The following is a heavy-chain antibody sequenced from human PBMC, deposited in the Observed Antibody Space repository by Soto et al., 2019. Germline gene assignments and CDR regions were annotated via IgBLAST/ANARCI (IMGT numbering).Heavy chain of an antibody. CDR3: ARHGARYYYDSSGYYPIDY. J-gene: IGHJ4*02. D-gene: IGHD3-22*01. V-gene: IGHV4-39*01. CDR2: IYYSGST. CDR1: GGSISSSSYY. Sequence: SETLSLTCTVSGGSISSSSYYWGWIRQPPGKGLEWIGSIYYSGSTYYNPSLKSRVTISVDTSKNQFSLKLSSVTAADTAVYYFARHGARYYYDSSGYYPIDYWGQGTLVTVSS.